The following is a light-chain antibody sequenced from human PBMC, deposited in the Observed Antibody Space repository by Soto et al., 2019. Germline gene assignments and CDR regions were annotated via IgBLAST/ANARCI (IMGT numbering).Light chain of an antibody. CDR3: QQRSNWPPLLA. CDR1: QSVSSH. V-gene: IGKV3-11*01. J-gene: IGKJ1*01. CDR2: DAS. Sequence: EIVLTQSPATLSLSPGERATLSCRASQSVSSHLAWYQQKPGQAPRLLIYDASNRATGIPARFSGSGSGTDFTLTISSLEPEDFAVYYCQQRSNWPPLLAFGQGTKVEIK.